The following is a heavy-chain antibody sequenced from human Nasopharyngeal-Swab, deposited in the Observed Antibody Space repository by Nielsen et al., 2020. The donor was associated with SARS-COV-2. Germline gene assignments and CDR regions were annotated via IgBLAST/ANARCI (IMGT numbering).Heavy chain of an antibody. CDR3: ARDGELGNPY. D-gene: IGHD7-27*01. J-gene: IGHJ4*02. Sequence: GESLKISCAASGFTFSSYWMSWVRQAPGKGLEWVANIKQDGSEKYYVDSVKGRFTISRDNAKNSLYLQMNSLRAEDTAVYYCARDGELGNPYWGQGTLVTVSS. CDR2: IKQDGSEK. V-gene: IGHV3-7*01. CDR1: GFTFSSYW.